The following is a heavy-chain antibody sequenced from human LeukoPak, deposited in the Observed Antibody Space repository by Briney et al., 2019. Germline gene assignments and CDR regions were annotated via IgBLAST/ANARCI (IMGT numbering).Heavy chain of an antibody. D-gene: IGHD3-10*01. Sequence: WETLSLTCSVSGDSISSYYWGWIRQSPEKGLEWVGCISYGGNTKYNPSLKSRVTISADTSKFSLKLSSVTAADTAVYYCARGRVYFYGSGSRYLDDAFDVWGRGTTVTVSS. J-gene: IGHJ3*01. CDR1: GDSISSYY. CDR3: ARGRVYFYGSGSRYLDDAFDV. V-gene: IGHV4-59*01. CDR2: ISYGGNT.